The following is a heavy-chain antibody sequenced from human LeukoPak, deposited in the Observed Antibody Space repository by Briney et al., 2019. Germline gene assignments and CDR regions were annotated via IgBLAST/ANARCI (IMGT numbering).Heavy chain of an antibody. V-gene: IGHV1-18*01. CDR2: ISAYNGNT. J-gene: IGHJ4*02. CDR1: GYTFTSYG. D-gene: IGHD2-21*02. Sequence: ASVKVSCKASGYTFTSYGISWVRQAPGQGLEWMGWISAYNGNTNYAQKLQGRVTMTTDTSTSTAYMELRSLRSDDTAVYYCARVHHIVVVTAIPTGRSKYFDYWGQGTLVTVSS. CDR3: ARVHHIVVVTAIPTGRSKYFDY.